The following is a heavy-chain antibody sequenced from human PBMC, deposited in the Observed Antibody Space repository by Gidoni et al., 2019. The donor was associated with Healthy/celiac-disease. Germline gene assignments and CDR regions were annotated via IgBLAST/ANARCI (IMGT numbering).Heavy chain of an antibody. J-gene: IGHJ3*02. CDR1: GFTFSSSA. Sequence: EVQLLESGGGLVPPGGSLRLSCAASGFTFSSSAMSWVRQAPGKGVEWVSAISGSGGSTYYADSVKGRFTISRDNSKNTLYLQMNSLRAEDTAVYYCAKAPPYYYGSSGYYGDAFDIWGQGTMVTVSS. CDR2: ISGSGGST. D-gene: IGHD3-22*01. CDR3: AKAPPYYYGSSGYYGDAFDI. V-gene: IGHV3-23*01.